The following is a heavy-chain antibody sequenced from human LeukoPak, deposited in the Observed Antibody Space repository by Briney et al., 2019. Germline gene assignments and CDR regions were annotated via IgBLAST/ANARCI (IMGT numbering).Heavy chain of an antibody. V-gene: IGHV3-23*01. CDR3: AKPYYDILTGYYASYYYYYMDV. J-gene: IGHJ6*03. Sequence: GGSLRLSCAASGFTFSSYAMSWVRQAPGKGLEWVSAISGSGGSTYYADSVKGRFTISGDNSKNTLYLQMNSLRAEDTAVYYCAKPYYDILTGYYASYYYYYMDVWGKGTTVTVSS. CDR1: GFTFSSYA. D-gene: IGHD3-9*01. CDR2: ISGSGGST.